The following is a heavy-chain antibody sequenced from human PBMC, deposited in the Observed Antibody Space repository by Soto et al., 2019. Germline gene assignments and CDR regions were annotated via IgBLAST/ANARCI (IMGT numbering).Heavy chain of an antibody. J-gene: IGHJ6*02. V-gene: IGHV3-23*01. CDR1: GFTFRNYA. CDR2: ISRSGGTS. D-gene: IGHD2-2*02. CDR3: ARGDCSAAGCYIHYYYGMDV. Sequence: GGSLRLSCAAAGFTFRNYAMSWVRQAPGKGLEWVSAISRSGGTSYYADSVKGRFTISRGNAKNTLYLQMDNLRAEDTAVYYCARGDCSAAGCYIHYYYGMDVWGQGTTVTVSS.